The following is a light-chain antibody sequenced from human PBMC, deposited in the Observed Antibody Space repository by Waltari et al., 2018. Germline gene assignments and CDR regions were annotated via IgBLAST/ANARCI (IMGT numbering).Light chain of an antibody. V-gene: IGLV2-14*03. CDR2: DVS. CDR1: SRDVRGYNY. J-gene: IGLJ2*01. CDR3: SSYISSDTLEL. Sequence: QSALTQPASVSGSPGQSITISRTGTSRDVRGYNYVSWYQQHPGKAPKLIIFDVSNRPSGVSSRFSGSKSGNTASLTISGLQAQDEADYYCSSYISSDTLELFGGGTSLTVL.